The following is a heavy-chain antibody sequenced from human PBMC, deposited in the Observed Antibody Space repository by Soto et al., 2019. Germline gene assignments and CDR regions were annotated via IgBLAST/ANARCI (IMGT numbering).Heavy chain of an antibody. V-gene: IGHV3-7*01. CDR1: GFTFSNSW. D-gene: IGHD2-21*02. Sequence: GGSLRLSCAASGFTFSNSWMTWVRQTPGKGLEWVANMNPDGSTKNYVDSLKGRFTISRDNAQISLYLQMNSLRAEDTAVFYCARHCHYCIDVWGRGTTVTVSS. J-gene: IGHJ6*03. CDR2: MNPDGSTK. CDR3: ARHCHYCIDV.